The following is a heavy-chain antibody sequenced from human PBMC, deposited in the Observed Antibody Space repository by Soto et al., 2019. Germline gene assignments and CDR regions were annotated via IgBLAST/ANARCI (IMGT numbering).Heavy chain of an antibody. CDR3: ARDPIAVAGGRARTVDY. D-gene: IGHD6-19*01. CDR2: INPSGGST. V-gene: IGHV1-46*01. J-gene: IGHJ4*02. Sequence: QVQLVQSGAEVKKPGASVKVSCKASGYTFTSYYMHWVRQAPGQGLEWMGIINPSGGSTSYAQKFQGRVTMTRDTSTSTVYMELSSLRSEDTAVYYCARDPIAVAGGRARTVDYWGQGTLVTVSS. CDR1: GYTFTSYY.